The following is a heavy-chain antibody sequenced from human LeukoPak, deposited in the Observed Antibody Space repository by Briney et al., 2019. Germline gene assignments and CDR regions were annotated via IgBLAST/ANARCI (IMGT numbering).Heavy chain of an antibody. D-gene: IGHD3-9*01. CDR2: ISSSSYI. J-gene: IGHJ4*02. V-gene: IGHV3-21*01. CDR1: RFTFSTFW. Sequence: GGSLRLSCAASRFTFSTFWMTWVRQAPGKGLEWVSSISSSSYIYYADSVKGRFTISRDNAKNSLYLQMNSLRAEDTAVYYCARDEGYDILTGYYPAPRWGQGTLVTVSS. CDR3: ARDEGYDILTGYYPAPR.